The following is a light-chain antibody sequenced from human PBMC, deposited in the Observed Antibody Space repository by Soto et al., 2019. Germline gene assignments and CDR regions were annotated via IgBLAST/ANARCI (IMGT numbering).Light chain of an antibody. Sequence: EIVLTQSPATLSLSPGERATLSCRASQSVNNYLAWYQQKPGQAPRLLIYDASNRATGIPARFSGSGSGTDFTLTISSLEPEDSAFYYCQHRSNWPLTFGGGTKVEIK. CDR2: DAS. V-gene: IGKV3-11*01. J-gene: IGKJ4*01. CDR3: QHRSNWPLT. CDR1: QSVNNY.